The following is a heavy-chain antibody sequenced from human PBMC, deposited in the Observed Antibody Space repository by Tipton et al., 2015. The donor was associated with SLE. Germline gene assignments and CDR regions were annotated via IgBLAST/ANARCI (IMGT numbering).Heavy chain of an antibody. D-gene: IGHD5-24*01. CDR3: AREGVEIVAN. V-gene: IGHV4-34*01. Sequence: LRLSCAASGFPFNYYAMSWVRQVPGKGLEWIGEINQSGRTNYNPSLQSRVTISIDTSKSQFSLKLSSVTAADTAVYYCAREGVEIVANWGKGTLVSVSS. CDR2: INQSGRT. CDR1: GFPFNYYA. J-gene: IGHJ4*02.